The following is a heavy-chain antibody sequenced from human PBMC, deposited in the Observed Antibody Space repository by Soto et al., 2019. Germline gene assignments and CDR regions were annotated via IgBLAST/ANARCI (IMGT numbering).Heavy chain of an antibody. Sequence: QVQLQESGPGLVKPSQTLSLTCTVSGGSISSGGYYWSWIRQHPGKGLEWIGYIYYSGSTYYNPSLKSRVTISVDTSKNQFSLKLSSVTAADTAVDYCAMGNDSSGLGRKHWGQGTLVTVSS. CDR1: GGSISSGGYY. CDR3: AMGNDSSGLGRKH. D-gene: IGHD3-22*01. J-gene: IGHJ4*02. CDR2: IYYSGST. V-gene: IGHV4-31*03.